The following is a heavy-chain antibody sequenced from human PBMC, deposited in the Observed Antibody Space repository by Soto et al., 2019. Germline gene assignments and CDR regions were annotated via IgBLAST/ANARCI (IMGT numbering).Heavy chain of an antibody. J-gene: IGHJ6*02. D-gene: IGHD6-6*01. Sequence: QVQLVECGGGVVQPGRSLRLSCAASGFTFRTYGMHWVRQAPGKGLEWLAVISNTGINKYYADSVKGRFTISRDNSRDTLFLQMNSLRGEDTAIYYCAKVIRADSTSSNFYYYSGLDVWGQGTTVTVSS. CDR3: AKVIRADSTSSNFYYYSGLDV. CDR1: GFTFRTYG. V-gene: IGHV3-30*18. CDR2: ISNTGINK.